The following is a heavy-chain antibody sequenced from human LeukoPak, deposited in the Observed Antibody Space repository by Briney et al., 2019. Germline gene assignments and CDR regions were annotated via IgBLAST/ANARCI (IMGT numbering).Heavy chain of an antibody. CDR1: GFTFISYG. Sequence: LPGRSLRLSCAASGFTFISYGMPWVRQTPGKGLEWVAVIWYDGRNKNYAVSVKGRFPISRDNYKNTLYLQMSSLRDDDTAVYYCARSRDRKTGADSWGQGTLVTVSS. CDR3: ARSRDRKTGADS. J-gene: IGHJ4*02. D-gene: IGHD3-10*01. V-gene: IGHV3-33*01. CDR2: IWYDGRNK.